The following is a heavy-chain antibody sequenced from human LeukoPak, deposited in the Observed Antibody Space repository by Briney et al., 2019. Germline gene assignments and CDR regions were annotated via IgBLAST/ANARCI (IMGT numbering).Heavy chain of an antibody. CDR3: ARSRYSSGWSIDY. CDR1: GYTFTSYA. CDR2: INAGNGNT. J-gene: IGHJ4*02. D-gene: IGHD6-19*01. Sequence: ASVKVSCKASGYTFTSYAMHWVRQAPGQRLEWMGWINAGNGNTKYSQKFQGRVTITRDTSASTAYMELSSLRSEDTAVHYCARSRYSSGWSIDYWGQGTLVTVSS. V-gene: IGHV1-3*01.